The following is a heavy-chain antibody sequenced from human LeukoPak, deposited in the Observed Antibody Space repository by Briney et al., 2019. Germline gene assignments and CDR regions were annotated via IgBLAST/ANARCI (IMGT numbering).Heavy chain of an antibody. CDR3: ARDREYYYDSSGYYYAFDY. Sequence: SVKVSCKASGGTFSSYAISWVRQAPGQGLEWMGRIIPILGIANYAQKFQGRVTITADKSTSTAYMELSSLRSEDTAVYYCARDREYYYDSSGYYYAFDYWGQGTLVTVSS. J-gene: IGHJ4*02. CDR2: IIPILGIA. V-gene: IGHV1-69*04. D-gene: IGHD3-22*01. CDR1: GGTFSSYA.